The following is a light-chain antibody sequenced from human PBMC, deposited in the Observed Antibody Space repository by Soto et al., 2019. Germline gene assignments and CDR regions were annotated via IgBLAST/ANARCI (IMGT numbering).Light chain of an antibody. V-gene: IGKV3-15*01. J-gene: IGKJ1*01. CDR1: QSVSSN. Sequence: EIVMTQSPATLFVSPGERATLSCRASQSVSSNLAWYQQKPGQAPRLLIYGASTRATGIPARFSGSGSGTEFTLTISSLQSDDFVVYYCQQYNNWPRTFGQGTKVEIK. CDR3: QQYNNWPRT. CDR2: GAS.